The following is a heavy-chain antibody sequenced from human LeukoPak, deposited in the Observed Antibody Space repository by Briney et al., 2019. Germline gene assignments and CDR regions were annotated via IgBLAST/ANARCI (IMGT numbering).Heavy chain of an antibody. CDR1: GSHFTSYW. V-gene: IGHV5-51*01. Sequence: RGGSLQISCQGSGSHFTSYWIDWAGQVPGKGLQWMGIIYPGDSDTTYSPSFQGQVTISAHKSISTAYLQWDSLKASDTAMYYCARQTTGSWYLNRAYMDVWGKGTTVTVSS. CDR3: ARQTTGSWYLNRAYMDV. CDR2: IYPGDSDT. J-gene: IGHJ6*03. D-gene: IGHD6-13*01.